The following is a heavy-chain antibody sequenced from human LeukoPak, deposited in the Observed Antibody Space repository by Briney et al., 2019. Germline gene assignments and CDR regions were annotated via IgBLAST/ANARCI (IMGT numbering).Heavy chain of an antibody. J-gene: IGHJ6*03. CDR3: AKAAIAARPSLRYYYYYYMDV. Sequence: PGGSLRLSCAASGFTFSNCAMHWVRQAPGKGLEWVAFIRYDGSNKYYADSVKGRFTISRDNSKNTLYLQMNSLRAEDTAVYYCAKAAIAARPSLRYYYYYYMDVWGKGTTVTVSS. CDR1: GFTFSNCA. D-gene: IGHD6-6*01. CDR2: IRYDGSNK. V-gene: IGHV3-30*02.